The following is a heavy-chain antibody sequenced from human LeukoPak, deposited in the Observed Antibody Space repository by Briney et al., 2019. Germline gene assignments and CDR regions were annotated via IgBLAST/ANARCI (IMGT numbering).Heavy chain of an antibody. CDR3: AKIPVVVGTIDAFDI. D-gene: IGHD2-2*01. CDR2: IKQDGSEK. Sequence: GGSLRLSCAASGFTFSSYWMSWVRQAPGKGLEWVANIKQDGSEKYYVDSVKGRFTISRDNAKNTLYLQMNSLRAEDTAVYYCAKIPVVVGTIDAFDIWGQGTMVTVSS. CDR1: GFTFSSYW. J-gene: IGHJ3*02. V-gene: IGHV3-7*03.